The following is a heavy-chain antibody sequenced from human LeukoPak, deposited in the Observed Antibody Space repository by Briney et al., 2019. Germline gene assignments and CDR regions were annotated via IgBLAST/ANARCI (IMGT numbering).Heavy chain of an antibody. J-gene: IGHJ4*02. CDR1: GVTFNNAW. Sequence: GGSLRLSCAASGVTFNNAWMNWVRQAPGKGLEWVGRIKSKTDGGATDYAAPVNGRFTISRDDSKNTLYLQMNSLKTEDTAVYYCTTDYGDYVFDYWGQGILVTVSS. CDR2: IKSKTDGGAT. D-gene: IGHD4-17*01. CDR3: TTDYGDYVFDY. V-gene: IGHV3-15*07.